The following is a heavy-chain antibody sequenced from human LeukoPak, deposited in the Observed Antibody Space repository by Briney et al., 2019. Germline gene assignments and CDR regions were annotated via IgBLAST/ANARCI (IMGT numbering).Heavy chain of an antibody. CDR1: GGTFITYA. V-gene: IGHV1-69*01. CDR3: ATRARDIRYFGY. J-gene: IGHJ4*02. CDR2: IIPIFGTP. Sequence: ASVKVSCKASGGTFITYAISWVRQAPGQGLEWMGGIIPIFGTPTYAHKFQGRVTITADESTSTAYMELSSLRSEDTAVFYCATRARDIRYFGYWGQGTLVTVSS. D-gene: IGHD2-15*01.